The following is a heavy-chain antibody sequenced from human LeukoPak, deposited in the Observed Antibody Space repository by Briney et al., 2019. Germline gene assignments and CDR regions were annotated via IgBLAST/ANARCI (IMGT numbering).Heavy chain of an antibody. CDR3: ARETDSSGHYSPDD. CDR1: GFTVGNYA. D-gene: IGHD3-22*01. J-gene: IGHJ4*02. CDR2: ISGSGGST. V-gene: IGHV3-23*01. Sequence: AGGSLCLSCAASGFTVGNYAMSWVRQAPGKGLEWVSSISGSGGSTYYADSVKGRFTISRDNAKNTLYLQMNSLRAEDTAVYYCARETDSSGHYSPDDWGQRTLVTVSS.